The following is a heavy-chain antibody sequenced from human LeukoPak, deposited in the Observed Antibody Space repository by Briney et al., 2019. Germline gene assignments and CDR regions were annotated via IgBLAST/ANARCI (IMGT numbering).Heavy chain of an antibody. Sequence: NPSETLSLTCAVSGYSISSGYYWGWIRQPPGEGLEWIGSIYHTGSTYYNPSLKSRVTISVDTSKNQFSLKLSSVTAADTTVYYCACCSGGTCYGGWFDPWGQGTLVTVSS. D-gene: IGHD2-15*01. CDR1: GYSISSGYY. CDR2: IYHTGST. CDR3: ACCSGGTCYGGWFDP. J-gene: IGHJ5*02. V-gene: IGHV4-38-2*01.